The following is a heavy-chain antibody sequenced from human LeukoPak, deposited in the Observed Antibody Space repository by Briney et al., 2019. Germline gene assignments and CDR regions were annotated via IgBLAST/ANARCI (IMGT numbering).Heavy chain of an antibody. V-gene: IGHV4-30-4*08. D-gene: IGHD5-24*01. CDR2: IYYSGST. Sequence: SQTLSLTCTVSGGSISSGDYYWSWIRQPPGKGLEWIGYIYYSGSTYYNPSLKSRVTISVDTSKNQFSLKLSSVTAADTAVYYCAREPHKRWLQLIDYWGQGTLVTVSS. CDR3: AREPHKRWLQLIDY. J-gene: IGHJ4*02. CDR1: GGSISSGDYY.